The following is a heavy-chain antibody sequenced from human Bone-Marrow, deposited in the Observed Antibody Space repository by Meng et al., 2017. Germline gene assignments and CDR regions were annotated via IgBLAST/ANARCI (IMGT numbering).Heavy chain of an antibody. V-gene: IGHV5-51*01. CDR3: ARTHPYYDILTGYYRGEDLDY. CDR2: IYPGDSDT. CDR1: GYSFTSYW. D-gene: IGHD3-9*01. J-gene: IGHJ4*02. Sequence: GESLKISCKGSGYSFTSYWIGWVRQMPGKGLEWMGIIYPGDSDTRYSPSFQGQVTISADKSISTAYLQWSSLKASDIAMYYCARTHPYYDILTGYYRGEDLDYWGQGTLVTVSS.